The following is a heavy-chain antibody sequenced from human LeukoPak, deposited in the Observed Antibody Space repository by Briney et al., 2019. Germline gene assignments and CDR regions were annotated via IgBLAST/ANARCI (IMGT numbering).Heavy chain of an antibody. J-gene: IGHJ4*02. D-gene: IGHD6-19*01. Sequence: IPGGSLRLSCAASGFTFSDYYMSWIRQAPGKGLEWVPYISSSGSTIYYADSVKGRFTISRDNAKNSLYLQMNSLRAEDTAVYYCARDRPAYSSGWYGFDYWGQGTLVTVSS. CDR1: GFTFSDYY. CDR2: ISSSGSTI. V-gene: IGHV3-11*01. CDR3: ARDRPAYSSGWYGFDY.